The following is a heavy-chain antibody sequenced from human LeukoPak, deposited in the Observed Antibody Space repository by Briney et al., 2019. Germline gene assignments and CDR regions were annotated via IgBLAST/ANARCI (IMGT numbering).Heavy chain of an antibody. V-gene: IGHV3-7*01. Sequence: GGSLRLSCAASGFSFSIYWMSWVRQAPGKGLQWVANIKEDGSEKYYVDSVKGRFTISRDNAKNSLYVQMNSLRAEDTAVYYCAREAPITFGGVIVGGYYFDYWGQGTLVTVSS. CDR2: IKEDGSEK. CDR3: AREAPITFGGVIVGGYYFDY. D-gene: IGHD3-16*02. J-gene: IGHJ4*02. CDR1: GFSFSIYW.